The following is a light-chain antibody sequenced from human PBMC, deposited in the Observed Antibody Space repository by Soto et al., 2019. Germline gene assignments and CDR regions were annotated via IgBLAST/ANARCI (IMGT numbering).Light chain of an antibody. Sequence: TQSPATLSVSPGKRATFSCGARQNVAIDLAWFQQNSGQAPRLLIYGTSIRATGIPARFSASGSGTEFTLTLTSLQSEDFAVYYCQQCNDWPLTFGGGTKVDI. CDR2: GTS. V-gene: IGKV3-15*01. CDR3: QQCNDWPLT. CDR1: QNVAID. J-gene: IGKJ4*01.